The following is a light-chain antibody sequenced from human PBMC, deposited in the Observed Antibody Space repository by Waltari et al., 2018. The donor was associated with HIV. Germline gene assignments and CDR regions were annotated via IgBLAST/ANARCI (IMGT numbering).Light chain of an antibody. J-gene: IGKJ4*01. Sequence: HMTQSPASLSASVGDRVTISCQANQAIGQSLNWYHQKTGKAPKLLIYGASNLEKGVPPRINGSGSGTEFTFSIDPLQPEDVGTYYCQHYNFLLTFGGGTKV. CDR2: GAS. V-gene: IGKV1-33*01. CDR3: QHYNFLLT. CDR1: QAIGQS.